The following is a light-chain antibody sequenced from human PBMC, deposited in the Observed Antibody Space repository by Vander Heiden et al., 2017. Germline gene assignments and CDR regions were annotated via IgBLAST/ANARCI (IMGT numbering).Light chain of an antibody. Sequence: EIVMTEAPESLAVSLGERATINCKSSQSVLYSSNNKNDLAWYQQKPGQPPKLLIYWASTRESGVPDRFSGSGSGTDFTLTISSLQAEDVAVYYCQQYYSTPPTFGQGTKLEIK. CDR3: QQYYSTPPT. V-gene: IGKV4-1*01. J-gene: IGKJ2*01. CDR2: WAS. CDR1: QSVLYSSNNKND.